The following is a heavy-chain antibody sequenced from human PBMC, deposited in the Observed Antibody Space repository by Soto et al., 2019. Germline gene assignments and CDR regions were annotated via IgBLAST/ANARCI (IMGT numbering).Heavy chain of an antibody. V-gene: IGHV3-23*04. CDR3: SYVRSGCHAWYFDL. Sequence: EVQLVESGGGLVQPGRSLRLSCAASGFTFSSHAMHWVRQAPGKGLEWVSGISGSGDSISYADSVKGRFTISRDNAKNTLTLQMNTMRLGDTAVYVYSYVRSGCHAWYFDLWGHGTLVTVSS. J-gene: IGHJ2*01. CDR1: GFTFSSHA. D-gene: IGHD6-19*01. CDR2: ISGSGDSI.